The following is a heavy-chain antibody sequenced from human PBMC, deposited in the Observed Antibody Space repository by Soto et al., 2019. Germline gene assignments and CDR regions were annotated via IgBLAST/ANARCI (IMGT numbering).Heavy chain of an antibody. CDR1: GFTLSAYW. CDR3: ARDVSPGSSSLYLDAFDI. Sequence: EVQLEESGGDLVQPGGSLRLSGAASGFTLSAYWMTWVRQAPGKGLEWVANINRDGSKKSYLDSVRGRFTISRDNVGNSLYLQMDSPRADDTALYYCARDVSPGSSSLYLDAFDIWGQGTMVTVSS. D-gene: IGHD6-13*01. CDR2: INRDGSKK. J-gene: IGHJ3*02. V-gene: IGHV3-7*05.